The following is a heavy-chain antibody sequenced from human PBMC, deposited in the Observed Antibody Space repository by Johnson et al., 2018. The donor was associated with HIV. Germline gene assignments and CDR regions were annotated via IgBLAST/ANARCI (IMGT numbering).Heavy chain of an antibody. J-gene: IGHJ3*02. D-gene: IGHD1-26*01. V-gene: IGHV3-30*04. CDR2: ISYDGNNK. Sequence: HVQLVESGGVLVQPGRSLRLSCAASGFTFNSYPMHWVRQAPGKGLEWVAVISYDGNNKYYADSLKGRFTISRDNSKNTVYLQMNSLRPEDTAVYYCAKDGGSYGGAFDIWGQGTMVTVSS. CDR1: GFTFNSYP. CDR3: AKDGGSYGGAFDI.